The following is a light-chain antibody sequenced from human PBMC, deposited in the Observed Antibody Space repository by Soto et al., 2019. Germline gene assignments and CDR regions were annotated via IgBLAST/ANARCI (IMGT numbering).Light chain of an antibody. CDR3: QQYDGLPT. CDR1: QDISNY. V-gene: IGKV1-33*01. CDR2: DAC. J-gene: IGKJ5*01. Sequence: DIRMTQSPSSLSASVGDRVTITCQASQDISNYLNWYQQKPGKAPKVLIYDACNLGTGVPSRFSGSGSGTDFTFSISSLQPEDVATYYCQQYDGLPTFGQGTRLEI.